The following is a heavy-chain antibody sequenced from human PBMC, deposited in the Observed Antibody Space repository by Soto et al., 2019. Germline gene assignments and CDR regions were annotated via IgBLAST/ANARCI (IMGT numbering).Heavy chain of an antibody. CDR2: ISAYNGNT. V-gene: IGHV1-18*01. J-gene: IGHJ6*02. CDR3: ARDRFLEWLLGSYYYYGMDV. D-gene: IGHD3-3*01. Sequence: ASVKVSCKASGHTFTSYGISWVRQAPGQGLEWVGWISAYNGNTNYAQKLQGRVTMTTDTSTSTAYMELRSLRSDDTAVYYCARDRFLEWLLGSYYYYGMDVWGQGTTVTVSS. CDR1: GHTFTSYG.